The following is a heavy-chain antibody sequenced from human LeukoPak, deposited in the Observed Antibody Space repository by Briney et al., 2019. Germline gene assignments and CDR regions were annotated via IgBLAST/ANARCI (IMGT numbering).Heavy chain of an antibody. CDR1: GFNFSSYG. CDR3: ARDSLPMAVTGPFDH. D-gene: IGHD6-19*01. Sequence: GGSLRLSCAASGFNFSSYGMHWVRQAPGKGLEWVTSIWFDGSNIHYADSVKGRVIISRDNSKSALYLQMNSLRAEDTAIYYCARDSLPMAVTGPFDHWGQGDLVTVSS. J-gene: IGHJ4*02. V-gene: IGHV3-33*01. CDR2: IWFDGSNI.